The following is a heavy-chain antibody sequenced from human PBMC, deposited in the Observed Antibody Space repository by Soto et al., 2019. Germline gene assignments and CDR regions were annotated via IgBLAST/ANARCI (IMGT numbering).Heavy chain of an antibody. CDR3: APREGLVVAANFNY. CDR2: IYYSGST. CDR1: GGSISSSSYY. J-gene: IGHJ4*02. Sequence: QLQLQESGPGLVKPSETLSLTCTVSGGSISSSSYYWGWIRQPPGKGLEWIGSIYYSGSTYYNPSLKSRVTISVDTSKNQFSLKLSSVTAADTAVYYCAPREGLVVAANFNYWGQGTLVTVSS. V-gene: IGHV4-39*01. D-gene: IGHD2-15*01.